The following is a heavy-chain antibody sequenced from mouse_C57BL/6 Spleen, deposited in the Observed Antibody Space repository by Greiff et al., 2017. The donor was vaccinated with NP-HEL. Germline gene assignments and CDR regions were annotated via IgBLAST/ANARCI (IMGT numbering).Heavy chain of an antibody. Sequence: VQLQQSGAELVRPGASVTLSCKASGYTFTDYEMHWVKQTPVHGLEWIGAIDPETGGTAYNQKFKGKAILTADKSSSTAYMELRSLTSEDSAVYYCTDYGNYGYFDVWGTGTTVTVSS. CDR2: IDPETGGT. J-gene: IGHJ1*03. D-gene: IGHD2-1*01. CDR3: TDYGNYGYFDV. V-gene: IGHV1-15*01. CDR1: GYTFTDYE.